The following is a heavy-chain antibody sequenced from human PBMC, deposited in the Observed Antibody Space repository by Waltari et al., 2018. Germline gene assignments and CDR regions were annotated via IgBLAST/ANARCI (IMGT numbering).Heavy chain of an antibody. V-gene: IGHV4-59*01. D-gene: IGHD2-2*02. CDR2: IYYSGST. CDR1: GGSISSYY. Sequence: QVQLQESGPGLVKPSETLSLTCPVSGGSISSYYWSWIRQPPGKGLEWIGYIYYSGSTNYNPSLKSRVTISVDTSKNQFSLKLSSVTAADTAVYYCARVIRYCSSTSCYTPPYYYYYMDVWGKGTTVTISS. J-gene: IGHJ6*03. CDR3: ARVIRYCSSTSCYTPPYYYYYMDV.